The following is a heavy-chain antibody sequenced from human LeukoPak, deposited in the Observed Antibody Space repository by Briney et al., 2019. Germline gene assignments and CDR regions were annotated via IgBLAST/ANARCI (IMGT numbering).Heavy chain of an antibody. J-gene: IGHJ6*03. CDR3: ARGCIPGRCYYYYYMDV. CDR1: DDSITMYY. Sequence: KTSETLSLTCSVSDDSITMYYWTWIRQPPGKGLEWIGSIYHSGSTYYNPSLKSRVTISVDTSKNQFSLKLSSVTAADTAVYYCARGCIPGRCYYYYYMDVWGKGTTVTVSS. CDR2: IYHSGST. V-gene: IGHV4-38-2*02. D-gene: IGHD2-21*01.